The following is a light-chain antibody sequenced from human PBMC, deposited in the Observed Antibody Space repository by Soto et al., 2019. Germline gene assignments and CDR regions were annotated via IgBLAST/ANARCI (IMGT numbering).Light chain of an antibody. CDR3: QQYSRSPRT. V-gene: IGKV3-20*01. Sequence: EIVLTQSPATLSLSPGERATLSCRASQSSSSNLAWYQQKPGQAPRLLIFGASSRATGVPANFSGCGSGTEFTLTISRLEPEDFAVYYCQQYSRSPRTFGLGTKVDI. J-gene: IGKJ1*01. CDR2: GAS. CDR1: QSSSSN.